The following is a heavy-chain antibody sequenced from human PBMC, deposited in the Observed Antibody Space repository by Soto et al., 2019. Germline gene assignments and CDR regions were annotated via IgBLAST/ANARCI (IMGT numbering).Heavy chain of an antibody. CDR2: IYDSGTT. Sequence: QVHLQESGPGLVKPSETLSLTCTVSGGSISNYCWSWIRQPPGKGLECIAYIYDSGTTNYNPSLRSRVTISVDTSKNPFSLKLSSVTAADTAVYYCARAQYSSGWKVDYWGQGTLVTVSS. V-gene: IGHV4-59*01. D-gene: IGHD6-19*01. CDR1: GGSISNYC. J-gene: IGHJ4*02. CDR3: ARAQYSSGWKVDY.